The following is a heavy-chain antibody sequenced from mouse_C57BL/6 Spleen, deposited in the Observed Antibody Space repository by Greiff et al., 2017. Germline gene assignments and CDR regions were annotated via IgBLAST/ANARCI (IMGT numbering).Heavy chain of an antibody. V-gene: IGHV1-69*01. CDR3: ARTDGTGYAIDY. J-gene: IGHJ4*01. CDR1: GYTFTSYC. CDR2: IDPSGSYT. Sequence: QVQLQQPGAELVMPGASVKLSCKASGYTFTSYCIHWVKQRPGQGLEWIGEIDPSGSYTNYNQKFKGKATLTVDKSSSTAYMQLSSLTSEDSAVYYCARTDGTGYAIDYWGQGTSVTVSS. D-gene: IGHD1-2*01.